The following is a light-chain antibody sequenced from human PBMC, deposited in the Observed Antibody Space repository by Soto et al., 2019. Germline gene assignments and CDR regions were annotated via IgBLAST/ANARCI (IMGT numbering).Light chain of an antibody. CDR1: QGVGST. CDR2: DAY. J-gene: IGKJ1*01. Sequence: EIVMTQSPATLSVSPVERVTLSCRASQGVGSTLSWYRQQPCQAPRLLIYDAYIRASGVPAMFSGSGSGTEFTLPISSLQSEDFAVYYCQQYDKWPRWTLAQGTKVDSK. V-gene: IGKV3-15*01. CDR3: QQYDKWPRWT.